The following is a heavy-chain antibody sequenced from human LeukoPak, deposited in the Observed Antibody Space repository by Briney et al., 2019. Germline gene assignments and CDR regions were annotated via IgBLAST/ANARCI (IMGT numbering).Heavy chain of an antibody. CDR3: ARGYPATLYKADYVHPYYLDY. D-gene: IGHD4-17*01. Sequence: SVKVSGKASGRTFSRYIVKWVRQAPGQGLEWMGGSIHMFGTTMYAQKCHRRVTRAAEKCTSTAYMALSSLRSEDTAVSYCARGYPATLYKADYVHPYYLDYWGQGTLVTVSS. CDR1: GRTFSRYI. J-gene: IGHJ4*02. CDR2: SIHMFGTT. V-gene: IGHV1-69*06.